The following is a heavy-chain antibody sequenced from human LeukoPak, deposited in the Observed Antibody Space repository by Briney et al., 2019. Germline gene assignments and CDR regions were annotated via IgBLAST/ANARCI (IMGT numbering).Heavy chain of an antibody. D-gene: IGHD3-22*01. J-gene: IGHJ4*02. CDR1: GFTFSSYA. CDR3: ARQPSSPFSHDSSGYYFDY. V-gene: IGHV3-30-3*01. Sequence: PGRSLRLSCAASGFTFSSYAMHWVRQAPGKGLEWVAVISYDGSNKYYADSVKGRFTISRDNSKNTLYLQMNSLRAEDTAVYYCARQPSSPFSHDSSGYYFDYWGQGTLVTVSS. CDR2: ISYDGSNK.